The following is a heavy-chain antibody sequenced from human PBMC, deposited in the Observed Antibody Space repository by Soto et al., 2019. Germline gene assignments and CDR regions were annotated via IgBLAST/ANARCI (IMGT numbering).Heavy chain of an antibody. J-gene: IGHJ5*02. Sequence: ASVKVSCKASGYTFTSYGISWVRQAPGQGLEWMGWISAYNGNTNYAQKLQGRVTMTIDTSTSTAYMELRSLRSDDTAVYYCARVRQYYDILTGTNWFDPWGQGTLVTVSS. V-gene: IGHV1-18*01. D-gene: IGHD3-9*01. CDR2: ISAYNGNT. CDR1: GYTFTSYG. CDR3: ARVRQYYDILTGTNWFDP.